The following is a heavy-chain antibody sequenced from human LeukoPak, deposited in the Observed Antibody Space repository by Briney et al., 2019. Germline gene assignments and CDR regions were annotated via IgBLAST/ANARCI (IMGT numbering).Heavy chain of an antibody. V-gene: IGHV6-1*01. Sequence: SQTLSLTCAISGDSVSSNRATWNWIRRSPSRGLEWLGRTYYMSKWYNDYAVSVKSRITINPDTSKNQFSLKLSSVTAADTAVYYCARLGARSWPKDAFDIWGQGTMVTVSS. CDR3: ARLGARSWPKDAFDI. CDR2: TYYMSKWYN. CDR1: GDSVSSNRAT. J-gene: IGHJ3*02. D-gene: IGHD6-13*01.